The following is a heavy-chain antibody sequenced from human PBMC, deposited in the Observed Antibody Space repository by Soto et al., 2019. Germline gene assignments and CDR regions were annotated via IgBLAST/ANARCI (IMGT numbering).Heavy chain of an antibody. CDR1: GGTFSSYA. D-gene: IGHD3-10*01. CDR2: IIPIFGTA. Sequence: QVQLVQSGAEVKKPGSSVKVSCKASGGTFSSYAISWVRQAPGQGLEWMGGIIPIFGTANYAQKFQGRVTITAAESTRTAYMELSSLRSEDTAVYYCARVYITMVRGVIEAGIWYWGQGPLVTVSS. J-gene: IGHJ4*02. V-gene: IGHV1-69*12. CDR3: ARVYITMVRGVIEAGIWY.